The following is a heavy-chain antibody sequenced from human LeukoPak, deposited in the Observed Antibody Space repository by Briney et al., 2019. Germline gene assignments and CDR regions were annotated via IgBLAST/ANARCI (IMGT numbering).Heavy chain of an antibody. CDR1: GFTFGDYA. CDR2: IRSKAYGGTT. Sequence: GRSLRLSCTASGFTFGDYAMSWFRQAPGKGLEWVGFIRSKAYGGTTEYAASVKGRFTISRDDSKSIAYLQMNSLKTEDTAVYYCTRGGIQLWLRRFDYWGQGTLVTVSS. D-gene: IGHD5-18*01. J-gene: IGHJ4*02. V-gene: IGHV3-49*03. CDR3: TRGGIQLWLRRFDY.